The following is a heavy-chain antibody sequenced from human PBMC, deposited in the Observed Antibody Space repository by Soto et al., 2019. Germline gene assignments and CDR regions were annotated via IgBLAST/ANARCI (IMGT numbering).Heavy chain of an antibody. Sequence: GASVKVSCKASGGTFSSYAISWVRQAPGQGLEWMGGIIPIFGTANYAASVRGRFTISRDTSGNTLSLQMNSLRVEDSAVYYCAKRPRWAISATDHFDSWGQGTLVTVSS. CDR1: GGTFSSYA. V-gene: IGHV1-69*05. CDR2: IIPIFGTA. J-gene: IGHJ4*02. D-gene: IGHD6-13*01. CDR3: AKRPRWAISATDHFDS.